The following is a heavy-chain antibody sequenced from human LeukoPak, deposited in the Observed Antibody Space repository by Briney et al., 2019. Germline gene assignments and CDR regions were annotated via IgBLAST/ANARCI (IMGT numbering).Heavy chain of an antibody. D-gene: IGHD2-2*01. V-gene: IGHV1-69*13. CDR2: IIPIFGTA. Sequence: ASVKVSCKASGGTFSSYAISWVRQAPGQGLEWMGGIIPIFGTANYAQKFQGRVTITADESTSTAYMELSSLRSEDTAVYYCAKDLPAASGYRYYYYMDVWGKGTTVTVSS. J-gene: IGHJ6*03. CDR1: GGTFSSYA. CDR3: AKDLPAASGYRYYYYMDV.